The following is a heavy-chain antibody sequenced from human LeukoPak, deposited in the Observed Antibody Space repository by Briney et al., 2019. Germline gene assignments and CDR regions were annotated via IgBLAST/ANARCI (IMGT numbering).Heavy chain of an antibody. CDR2: ISGSGGST. CDR1: GFTFSSYA. D-gene: IGHD6-13*01. J-gene: IGHJ4*02. Sequence: GGSLRLSCAASGFTFSSYAMSWVRQAPGKGLEWVSAISGSGGSTYYAHSVKGRFTISRDNSKNTLYLQMNSLRAEDTAVYYCAKDCRSSSWSSFDYWGQGTLVTVSS. CDR3: AKDCRSSSWSSFDY. V-gene: IGHV3-23*01.